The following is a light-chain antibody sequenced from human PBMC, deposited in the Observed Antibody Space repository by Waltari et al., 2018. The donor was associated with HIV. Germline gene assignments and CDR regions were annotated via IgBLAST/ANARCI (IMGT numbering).Light chain of an antibody. CDR2: SSI. J-gene: IGLJ3*02. CDR3: ATWDDSLNGWV. V-gene: IGLV1-44*01. Sequence: QSVLTQPPSASGTPGQRVTISCSGSSSNIGSNTVNWYQQPPGTAPKVLIYSSIHRPSGVPDRFSGPKSGTSASLAISGLQSEDEAAYYCATWDDSLNGWVFGGGTKLTVL. CDR1: SSNIGSNT.